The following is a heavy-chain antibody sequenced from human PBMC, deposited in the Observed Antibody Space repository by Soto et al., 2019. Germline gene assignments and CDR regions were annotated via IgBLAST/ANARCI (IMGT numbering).Heavy chain of an antibody. V-gene: IGHV1-69*08. J-gene: IGHJ5*02. Sequence: GASVKVSCKASGGTFSSYTISWVRQAPGQGLEWMGRIIPILGTANYAQKFQGRVTITADKSTSTAYMELSSLRSEDTAVYYCARGYCSGGSCLNWFDPWGQGTLVTVSS. CDR1: GGTFSSYT. CDR3: ARGYCSGGSCLNWFDP. D-gene: IGHD2-15*01. CDR2: IIPILGTA.